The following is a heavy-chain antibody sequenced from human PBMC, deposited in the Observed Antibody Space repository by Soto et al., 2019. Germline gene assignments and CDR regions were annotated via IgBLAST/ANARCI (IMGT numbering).Heavy chain of an antibody. D-gene: IGHD3-3*01. CDR1: GGTFSRYS. Sequence: QVQLVQSGAEVKKPGSSVKVSCKASGGTFSRYSISWVRQAPGQGLEWMGRFIPALDIANHAQKFQGRVTITADKSTSTAYMELRSLRSEDTAVYYCAGDDFGTYFYMDVWGKGTAVTVSS. V-gene: IGHV1-69*04. CDR2: FIPALDIA. J-gene: IGHJ6*03. CDR3: AGDDFGTYFYMDV.